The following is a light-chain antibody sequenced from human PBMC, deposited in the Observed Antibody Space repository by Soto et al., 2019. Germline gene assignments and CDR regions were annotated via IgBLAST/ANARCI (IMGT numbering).Light chain of an antibody. CDR2: AVT. CDR3: SSYTSRSSL. CDR1: SSDVGGYNY. V-gene: IGLV2-14*01. Sequence: QSVLTQPASVSGSPGQSITISCTGTSSDVGGYNYVSWYQQHPGKAPKLMIYAVTDRPSGVSSRFSGSKSGNTASLTISGTPLPNAANYSGSSYTSRSSLFGTATRV. J-gene: IGLJ1*01.